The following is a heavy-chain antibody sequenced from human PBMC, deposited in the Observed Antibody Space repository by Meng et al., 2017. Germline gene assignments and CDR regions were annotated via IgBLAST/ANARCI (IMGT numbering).Heavy chain of an antibody. V-gene: IGHV1-69*05. CDR2: IIPIFGTA. CDR1: GGTFSSYA. J-gene: IGHJ4*02. D-gene: IGHD4-17*01. Sequence: SVKVSCKASGGTFSSYAISWVRQAPGQGLEWMGGIIPIFGTANYAQKFQGRVTITTDESTSTAYMELSSLRSEDTAGYYCARGARAVTTTPIVYWGQGTLVTVSS. CDR3: ARGARAVTTTPIVY.